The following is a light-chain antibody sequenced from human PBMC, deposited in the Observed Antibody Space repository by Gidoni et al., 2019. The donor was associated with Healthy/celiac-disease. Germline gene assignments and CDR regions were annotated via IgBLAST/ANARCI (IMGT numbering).Light chain of an antibody. CDR2: WAS. CDR1: QSVLFSSNNKNY. J-gene: IGKJ1*01. CDR3: QQYYSTPRA. Sequence: TINCKSSQSVLFSSNNKNYLAWYQQKPGQPPKLLIYWASTRESGVPDRFSGSGSGTDFTLTISSLQAEDVAVYYCQQYYSTPRAFGQGTKVEIK. V-gene: IGKV4-1*01.